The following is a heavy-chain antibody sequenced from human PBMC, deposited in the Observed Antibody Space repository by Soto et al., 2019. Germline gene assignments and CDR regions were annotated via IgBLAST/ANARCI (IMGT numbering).Heavy chain of an antibody. CDR1: GFTFSSYS. V-gene: IGHV3-48*02. Sequence: GGSLRLSCAASGFTFSSYSMNWVRQAPGKGLEWVSYISSSSSSTIYYADSVKGRFTISRDNAKNSLYLQMNSLRDEDTAVYYCARERLRRGGFDPWGQGTLVTVSS. D-gene: IGHD5-12*01. CDR2: ISSSSSSTI. CDR3: ARERLRRGGFDP. J-gene: IGHJ5*02.